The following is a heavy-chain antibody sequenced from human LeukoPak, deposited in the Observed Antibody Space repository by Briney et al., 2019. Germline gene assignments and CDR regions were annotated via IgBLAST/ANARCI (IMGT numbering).Heavy chain of an antibody. CDR1: GFKFSSYW. D-gene: IGHD5-24*01. V-gene: IGHV3-74*01. Sequence: QAGGSLRLSCAVSGFKFSSYWMNWVRQVPGKGLMWVAHVNTNGDSANYADSVKGRFTISRDNAKSTLSLQMNSLRAEDTAIYYCVRDNAYTFDYWGQGTLATVSS. J-gene: IGHJ4*01. CDR2: VNTNGDSA. CDR3: VRDNAYTFDY.